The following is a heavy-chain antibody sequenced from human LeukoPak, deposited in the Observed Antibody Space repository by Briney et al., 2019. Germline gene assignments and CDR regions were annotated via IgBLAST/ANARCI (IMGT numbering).Heavy chain of an antibody. CDR3: ARHDALYSSSWYGCFDY. CDR1: GFTFNRYW. CDR2: IKQDGSEK. V-gene: IGHV3-7*01. J-gene: IGHJ4*02. D-gene: IGHD6-13*01. Sequence: PGGSLRLSCAASGFTFNRYWMSWVRQAPGKGLEWVANIKQDGSEKYYVDSVKGRFTISRDNAKNSLYLQMNSLRAEDTAVYYCARHDALYSSSWYGCFDYWGQGTLVTVSS.